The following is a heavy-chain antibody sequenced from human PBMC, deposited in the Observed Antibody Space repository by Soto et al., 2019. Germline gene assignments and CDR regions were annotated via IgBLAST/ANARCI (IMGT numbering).Heavy chain of an antibody. CDR2: INHSGST. J-gene: IGHJ6*02. V-gene: IGHV4-34*01. D-gene: IGHD3-3*01. Sequence: PSETLSLTCAVYGGSFSGYYWSWIRQPPGKGLEWIGEINHSGSTNYNPSLKSRVTISVDTSKNQFSLKLSSVTAADTAVYYCARGLYDLCSGFPSGMDVWGQGTTVTVSS. CDR3: ARGLYDLCSGFPSGMDV. CDR1: GGSFSGYY.